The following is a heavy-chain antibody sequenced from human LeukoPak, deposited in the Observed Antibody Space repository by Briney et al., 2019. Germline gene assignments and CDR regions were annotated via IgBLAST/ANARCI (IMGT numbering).Heavy chain of an antibody. CDR2: INTGGGSS. J-gene: IGHJ4*02. CDR3: ARGAKRWLQFKTSAGFDS. Sequence: ASVKVSCKTSGGTFSSDIISWVRQAPGQGLEWMGVINTGGGSSTYAQKFQGRVTMTRDTSTSTVYMELGSLRSEDTAMYYCARGAKRWLQFKTSAGFDSWGQGTLVTVSS. V-gene: IGHV1-46*01. D-gene: IGHD5-24*01. CDR1: GGTFSSDI.